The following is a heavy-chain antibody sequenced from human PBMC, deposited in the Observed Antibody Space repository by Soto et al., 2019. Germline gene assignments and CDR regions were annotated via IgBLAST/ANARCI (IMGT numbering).Heavy chain of an antibody. Sequence: QVQLQESGPGLVKPSDTLSLTCAVSGYSISSSNWWGWIRQPPGKGLEWIGYIYYSGSTYYNPSLKSRVTMSVDTSKNQFSLKLSSVTAVDTAVYYCARNFMITFGGVIVRGAIDPWGQGTLVTVSS. CDR2: IYYSGST. CDR1: GYSISSSNW. J-gene: IGHJ5*02. CDR3: ARNFMITFGGVIVRGAIDP. V-gene: IGHV4-28*01. D-gene: IGHD3-16*02.